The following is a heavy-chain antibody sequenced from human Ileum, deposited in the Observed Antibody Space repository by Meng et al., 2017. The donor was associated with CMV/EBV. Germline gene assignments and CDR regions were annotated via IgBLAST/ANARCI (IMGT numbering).Heavy chain of an antibody. D-gene: IGHD1-1*01. V-gene: IGHV4-30-4*01. CDR1: GGSISSGDYY. Sequence: QVQLQDAGPGLVKPSPTLSLTCTVSGGSISSGDYYWSWIRQPPGKGLEWIGYIYYSGSTYYNPSLKSRVTISADTSKNQFSLKLNSVTAADTAVYYCASGSPQLGYVWGQGTLVTVSS. CDR3: ASGSPQLGYV. CDR2: IYYSGST. J-gene: IGHJ4*02.